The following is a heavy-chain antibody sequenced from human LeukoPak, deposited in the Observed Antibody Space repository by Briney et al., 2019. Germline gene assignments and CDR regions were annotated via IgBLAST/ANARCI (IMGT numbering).Heavy chain of an antibody. J-gene: IGHJ6*03. V-gene: IGHV3-30*02. D-gene: IGHD2-21*01. CDR1: GFTFSSYG. CDR3: ARTYVAYYYYYMDV. Sequence: GGSLRLSCAASGFTFSSYGMHWVRQAPGKGLEWVAFIRYDGSKKYYTDSVKGRFTISRDNAKNSLYLQMNSLRAEDTAVYFCARTYVAYYYYYMDVWGKGTTVTVSS. CDR2: IRYDGSKK.